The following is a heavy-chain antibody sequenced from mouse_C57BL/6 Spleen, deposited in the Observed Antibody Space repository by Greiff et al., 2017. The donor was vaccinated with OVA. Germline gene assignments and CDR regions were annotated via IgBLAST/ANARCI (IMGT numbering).Heavy chain of an antibody. CDR1: GFTFSSYT. D-gene: IGHD2-3*01. J-gene: IGHJ1*03. Sequence: EVKLVESGGGLVKPGGSLKLSCAASGFTFSSYTMSWVRQTPEKRLEWVATISGGGGNTYYPDSVKGRFTISRDNAKNTLYLQMSSLRSEDTALYYCARHDGPWYFDVWGTGTTVTVSS. CDR3: ARHDGPWYFDV. CDR2: ISGGGGNT. V-gene: IGHV5-9*01.